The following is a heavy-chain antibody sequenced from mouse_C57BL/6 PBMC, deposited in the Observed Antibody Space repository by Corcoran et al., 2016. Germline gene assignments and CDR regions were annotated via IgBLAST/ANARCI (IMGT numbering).Heavy chain of an antibody. J-gene: IGHJ1*03. D-gene: IGHD1-1*01. V-gene: IGHV3-6*01. CDR3: AREGDGSSYDWYFDV. CDR2: ISYDGSN. Sequence: DVQLQESGPGLVKPSQSLSLTCSVTGYSITSGYYWNWSRQFPGNKLEWMGYISYDGSNNYNPSLKNRISITRDTSKNQFFLKLNSVTTEDTATYYCAREGDGSSYDWYFDVWGTGTTVTVSS. CDR1: GYSITSGYY.